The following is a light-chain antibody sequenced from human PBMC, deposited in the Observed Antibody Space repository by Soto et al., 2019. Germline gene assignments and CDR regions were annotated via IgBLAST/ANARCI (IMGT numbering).Light chain of an antibody. CDR2: GAS. J-gene: IGKJ4*01. V-gene: IGKV3-20*01. Sequence: IVLTQSPGTLSLSPGERATLSCRARQSISATHLAWYQQRPGQAPRLLLYGASSRATGIPDRFSGSGSGTDFTLTISRVEPEDFAVFYCQHYGSSPLTFGGGTKVEIK. CDR1: QSISATH. CDR3: QHYGSSPLT.